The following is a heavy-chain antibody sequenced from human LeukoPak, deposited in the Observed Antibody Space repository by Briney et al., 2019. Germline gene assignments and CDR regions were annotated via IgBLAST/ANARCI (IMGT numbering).Heavy chain of an antibody. CDR2: ISSTSSYI. CDR3: AKPTCSGGRCYFDY. Sequence: GGSLRLSCAASGFTFSNYNFHWVRQAPGKGLEWVSSISSTSSYIYYADSVKGRFTISRDNSKNTLYLQMNSLRAEDTAVYYCAKPTCSGGRCYFDYWGQGTLVTVSS. CDR1: GFTFSNYN. V-gene: IGHV3-21*04. D-gene: IGHD2-15*01. J-gene: IGHJ4*02.